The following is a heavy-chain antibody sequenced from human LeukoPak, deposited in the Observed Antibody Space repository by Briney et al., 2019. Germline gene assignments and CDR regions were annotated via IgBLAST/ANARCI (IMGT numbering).Heavy chain of an antibody. CDR1: GGSFSGYY. D-gene: IGHD2-15*01. V-gene: IGHV4-34*01. CDR3: ARAPYGTHLLRQAKWFDP. J-gene: IGHJ5*02. Sequence: PSETLSLTCAVYGGSFSGYYWSWIRQPPGKGLEWIGEINHSGSTNYNPSLKSRVTISVDTSKNQFSLKLSSVTAADTAVYYCARAPYGTHLLRQAKWFDP. CDR2: INHSGST.